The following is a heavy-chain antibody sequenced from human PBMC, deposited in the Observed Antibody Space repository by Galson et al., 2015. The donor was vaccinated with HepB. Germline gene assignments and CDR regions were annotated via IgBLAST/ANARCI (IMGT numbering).Heavy chain of an antibody. V-gene: IGHV3-30-3*01. J-gene: IGHJ4*02. D-gene: IGHD3-10*01. CDR2: ISYDGSNK. CDR1: GFTFSSYA. CDR3: ARMSMVRGVNDY. Sequence: SLRLSCAASGFTFSSYAMHWVRQAPGKGLEWVAVISYDGSNKYYADSVKGRFTISRDNSKNTLYLQMNSLRAEDTAVYYCARMSMVRGVNDYRGQGTLVTVSS.